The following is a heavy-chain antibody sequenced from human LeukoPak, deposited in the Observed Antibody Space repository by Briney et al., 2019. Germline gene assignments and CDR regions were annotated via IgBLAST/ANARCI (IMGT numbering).Heavy chain of an antibody. D-gene: IGHD3-22*01. J-gene: IGHJ4*02. CDR2: ISSSSSSV. V-gene: IGHV3-21*01. Sequence: GGSLRLSCAASGFTFSSYSMNWVRQAPGKGLKWVSSISSSSSSVNYADSVRGRFTISRDNAKNSLSLQMNSLRAEDTAVYYCARATYDSSGYYFAGHWGQGTLVTVSS. CDR3: ARATYDSSGYYFAGH. CDR1: GFTFSSYS.